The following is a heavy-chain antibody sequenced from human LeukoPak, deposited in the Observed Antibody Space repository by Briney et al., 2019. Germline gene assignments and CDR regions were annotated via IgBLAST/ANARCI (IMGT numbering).Heavy chain of an antibody. CDR3: ARDPNSSGYYSSFDY. CDR2: INPSGGST. J-gene: IGHJ4*02. Sequence: ASVKVSCKASGYTFTSYYMHCVRQAPGQGLEWMGIINPSGGSTSYAQKFQGRVTMTRDTSTSTVYMELSSLRSEDTAVYYCARDPNSSGYYSSFDYWGQGTLVTVSS. D-gene: IGHD3-22*01. CDR1: GYTFTSYY. V-gene: IGHV1-46*03.